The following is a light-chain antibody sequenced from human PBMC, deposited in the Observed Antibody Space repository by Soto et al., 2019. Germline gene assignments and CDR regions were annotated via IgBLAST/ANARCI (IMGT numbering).Light chain of an antibody. CDR1: PSVSSSY. CDR2: VAS. J-gene: IGKJ1*01. V-gene: IGKV3-20*01. CDR3: QQYGSSRWT. Sequence: EIVLTQSPGTLSLSPGERATLSCRASPSVSSSYLAWYQQKPGQAPRLLIYVASSRAAGIPDRFSGSGSGTDFTLTISSLEPEDFEVYYCQQYGSSRWTVGQGTKVDIK.